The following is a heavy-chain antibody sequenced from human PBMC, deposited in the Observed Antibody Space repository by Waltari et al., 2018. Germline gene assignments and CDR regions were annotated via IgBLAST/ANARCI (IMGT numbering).Heavy chain of an antibody. V-gene: IGHV4-34*01. CDR2: INHSGST. Sequence: QVQLQQWGAGLLKPSETLSLTCAVYGGSFSGYYWSWFRQPPGKGRAWIGEINHSGSTNYNPSLKSRVTISVDTSKNQFSLKLSSVTAADTAVYYCARVGCSSTSCYNGVYYYYGMDVWGQGTTVTVSS. CDR1: GGSFSGYY. J-gene: IGHJ6*02. CDR3: ARVGCSSTSCYNGVYYYYGMDV. D-gene: IGHD2-2*02.